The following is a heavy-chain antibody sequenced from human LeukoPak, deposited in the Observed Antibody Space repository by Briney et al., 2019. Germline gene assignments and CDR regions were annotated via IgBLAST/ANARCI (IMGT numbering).Heavy chain of an antibody. Sequence: PGRSLRLSCAASGFTFSSYGMHWVRQAPGKGLEWVAVIWYDGSNKYYADSVKGRFTISRDNAENTMYLQMNSLTVEDTAVYYCTRRVSATRWFDPWGQGTLVTVSS. CDR3: TRRVSATRWFDP. CDR1: GFTFSSYG. D-gene: IGHD2-15*01. V-gene: IGHV3-33*03. CDR2: IWYDGSNK. J-gene: IGHJ5*02.